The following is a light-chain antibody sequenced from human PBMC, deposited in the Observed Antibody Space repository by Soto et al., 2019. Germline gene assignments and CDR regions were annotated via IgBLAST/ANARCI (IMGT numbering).Light chain of an antibody. CDR2: EVS. Sequence: QSALTQPASVSGSPGQSITISCTETSSDIGRYDYVAWYRHHPGKAPALMIYEVSNRPSGISNRFSASKSGNTASLTISGLQAEDEGDYYCSSYTTLATVVFGGGTKLTVL. CDR3: SSYTTLATVV. J-gene: IGLJ2*01. CDR1: SSDIGRYDY. V-gene: IGLV2-14*01.